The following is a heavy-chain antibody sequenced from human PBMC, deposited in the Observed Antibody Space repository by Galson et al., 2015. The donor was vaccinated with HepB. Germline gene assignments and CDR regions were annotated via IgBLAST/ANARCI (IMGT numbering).Heavy chain of an antibody. Sequence: SLRLSCAASGFPFSNYAMHWVRQTPGKGLEWMTVILHDAHNRYYADSVEGRFTVSRDNSKNTVYLQMNSLRVEDTAVYYCATRSGASGWYSYFQHWGQGTLVTVS. V-gene: IGHV3-30*04. CDR3: ATRSGASGWYSYFQH. CDR2: ILHDAHNR. J-gene: IGHJ1*01. D-gene: IGHD6-19*01. CDR1: GFPFSNYA.